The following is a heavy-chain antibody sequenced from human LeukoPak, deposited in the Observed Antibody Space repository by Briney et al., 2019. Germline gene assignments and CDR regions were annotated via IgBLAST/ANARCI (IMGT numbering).Heavy chain of an antibody. D-gene: IGHD3-10*01. Sequence: KPSETLSLTCTVSGGSISSYYWSWIRQPPGEGLEWIGYIYYSGSTNYNPSLKSRVTISVDTSKNQFSLKLSSVTAADTAVYYCARLRFTDYYYYGMDVWGQGTTVTVSS. CDR3: ARLRFTDYYYYGMDV. CDR1: GGSISSYY. CDR2: IYYSGST. V-gene: IGHV4-59*08. J-gene: IGHJ6*02.